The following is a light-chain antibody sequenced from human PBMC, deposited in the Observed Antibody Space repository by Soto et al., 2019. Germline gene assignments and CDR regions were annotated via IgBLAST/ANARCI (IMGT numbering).Light chain of an antibody. CDR2: EVS. V-gene: IGLV2-14*01. J-gene: IGLJ1*01. Sequence: QSALTQPASVSGSPGQSITISCTGTSSDVGGYNYVSWYQQHPGKAPKLMIYEVSNRPSGVSNRVSGSKSGNTASLTISGLQDEDDADNYCSSYTSSSTYVFGTGTKVTVL. CDR3: SSYTSSSTYV. CDR1: SSDVGGYNY.